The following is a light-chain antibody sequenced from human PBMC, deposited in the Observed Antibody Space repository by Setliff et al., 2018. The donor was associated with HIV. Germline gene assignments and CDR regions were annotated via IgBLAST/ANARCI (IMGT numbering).Light chain of an antibody. Sequence: QSALTQPASVSGSLGQSITISCTGTSSDVGGHNSVSWYQRHPGKAPKLMISEVSNRPSGVSNRFSGSKSGNTASLTIAGLQPEDEADYYCSSYSSSRPRVFGTGTKVTVL. CDR3: SSYSSSRPRV. CDR2: EVS. J-gene: IGLJ1*01. CDR1: SSDVGGHNS. V-gene: IGLV2-14*01.